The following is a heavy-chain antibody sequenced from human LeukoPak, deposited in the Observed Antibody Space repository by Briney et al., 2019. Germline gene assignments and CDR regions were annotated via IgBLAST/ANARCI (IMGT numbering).Heavy chain of an antibody. CDR1: GYTFTSYY. CDR2: INPSGSSI. CDR3: AREGGTGNWFDP. J-gene: IGHJ5*02. Sequence: ASVKVSCKASGYTFTSYYMHWVRQAPGQGLEWMGIINPSGSSISYAQKFQGRVTMTRDMSTSTVYMELSSLRSEDTAVYYCAREGGTGNWFDPWGQGTLVTVSS. D-gene: IGHD1-14*01. V-gene: IGHV1-46*01.